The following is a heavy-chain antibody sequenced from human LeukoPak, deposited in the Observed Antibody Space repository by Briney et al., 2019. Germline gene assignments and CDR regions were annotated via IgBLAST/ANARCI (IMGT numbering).Heavy chain of an antibody. V-gene: IGHV3-74*01. CDR2: INYDGSTT. Sequence: GGSLRLSCAASGFTFSNYWMHWVRQAPGKGLVWVSRINYDGSTTGYADSVKGRFTISRDNAKNTLYLQMNSLRAEDTAVYYCVRRDTFDIWGQGTMVTVSS. CDR1: GFTFSNYW. J-gene: IGHJ3*02. CDR3: VRRDTFDI.